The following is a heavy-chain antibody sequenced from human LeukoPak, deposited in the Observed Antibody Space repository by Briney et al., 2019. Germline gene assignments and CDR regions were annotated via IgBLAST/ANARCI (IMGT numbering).Heavy chain of an antibody. J-gene: IGHJ4*02. D-gene: IGHD3-16*01. CDR1: GFTFSSNA. CDR2: ISGGGDPT. V-gene: IGHV3-23*01. CDR3: AKAPNAFRGGDFDY. Sequence: PGGSLGLSCAASGFTFSSNAVTWVRQAPGKGLEWVSTISGGGDPTFYADSVRGRFAISRDNSKNTVYLQMNSLRAEDTAVYYCAKAPNAFRGGDFDYWGQGTLVTVSS.